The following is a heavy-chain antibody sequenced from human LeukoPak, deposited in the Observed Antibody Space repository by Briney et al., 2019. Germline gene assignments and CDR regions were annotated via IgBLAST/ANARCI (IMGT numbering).Heavy chain of an antibody. CDR2: IFYTGNT. Sequence: SETLSLTCSVSGGSISSGSYYWGWIRQPPGKGLEYIGRIFYTGNTNYNPSLESRVTISVDTSKNQYSLKLSSVTAADTAVYYCASAVRGVTTYNYYDMDVWGQGTTVTVSS. V-gene: IGHV4-39*01. J-gene: IGHJ6*02. D-gene: IGHD3-10*01. CDR1: GGSISSGSYY. CDR3: ASAVRGVTTYNYYDMDV.